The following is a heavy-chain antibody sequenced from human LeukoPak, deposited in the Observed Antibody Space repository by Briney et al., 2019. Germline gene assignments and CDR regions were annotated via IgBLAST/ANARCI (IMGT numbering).Heavy chain of an antibody. CDR2: IYYSGSN. CDR1: GGSISNSSYY. J-gene: IGHJ4*02. V-gene: IGHV4-39*01. Sequence: SETLSLTCTVSGGSISNSSYYWGWIRQPPGKGLEWIGSIYYSGSNYYNPSLKSRATISVDTSKNQFSLKLSSVTDADTAVYYCARMVRYFEYFDYWGQGTLVTVSS. CDR3: ARMVRYFEYFDY. D-gene: IGHD3-9*01.